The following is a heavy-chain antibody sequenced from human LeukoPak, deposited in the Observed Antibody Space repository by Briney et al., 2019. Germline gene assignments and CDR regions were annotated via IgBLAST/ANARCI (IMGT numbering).Heavy chain of an antibody. CDR3: ARGGEQWLVSYFDY. CDR2: VYTSGST. J-gene: IGHJ4*02. V-gene: IGHV4-4*07. CDR1: GDSISSYY. Sequence: SETLSLTCSVSGDSISSYYWSWIRQPAGKGLEWIGRVYTSGSTNYNPSLKSRVTMSVDTSKNQFSLKLSSVTAADTADYYCARGGEQWLVSYFDYWGQGTLVTVSS. D-gene: IGHD6-19*01.